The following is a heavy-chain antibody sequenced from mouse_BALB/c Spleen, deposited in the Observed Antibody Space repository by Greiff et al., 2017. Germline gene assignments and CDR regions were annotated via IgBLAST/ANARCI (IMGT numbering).Heavy chain of an antibody. CDR3: AFRRGRDAMGC. V-gene: IGHV3-1*02. CDR2: IHYSGST. Sequence: EVKLLESGPDLVKPSQSLSLTCTVTGYSITSGYSWHWIRQFPGNKLEWMGYIHYSGSTNYNPSLKSRNSITRDTSKNQFFLQLNSVTTEDTSTYCSAFRRGRDAMGCWGQGNSVTGSS. CDR1: GYSITSGYS. J-gene: IGHJ4*01.